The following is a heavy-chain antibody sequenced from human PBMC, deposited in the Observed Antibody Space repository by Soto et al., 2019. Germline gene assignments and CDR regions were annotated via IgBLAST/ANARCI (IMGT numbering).Heavy chain of an antibody. D-gene: IGHD1-26*01. CDR3: ARDVGIVGAMIFVY. CDR2: INAGNGNT. CDR1: GYTFTSYA. J-gene: IGHJ4*02. V-gene: IGHV1-3*01. Sequence: QVQLVQSGAEVKKPGASVKVSCKASGYTFTSYAMHWVRQAPGQRLEWMGWINAGNGNTKYSQKFQGRVTITRDTYXSTAYMELSSLRSEDTAVYYCARDVGIVGAMIFVYWGQGTLVTVSS.